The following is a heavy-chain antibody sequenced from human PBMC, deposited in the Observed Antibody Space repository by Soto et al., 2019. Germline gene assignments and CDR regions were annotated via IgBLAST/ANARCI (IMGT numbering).Heavy chain of an antibody. J-gene: IGHJ6*03. Sequence: PGGSLRLSCAASGFTFSDYYMSWIRQAPGKGLEWVSYISSSGSTIYYADSVRGRFTISRDNAKNSLYLQMNSLRAEDMAVYYCASYAGTGDYYYYYYMDVWGKGTTVTVSS. CDR1: GFTFSDYY. D-gene: IGHD6-13*01. CDR3: ASYAGTGDYYYYYYMDV. V-gene: IGHV3-11*01. CDR2: ISSSGSTI.